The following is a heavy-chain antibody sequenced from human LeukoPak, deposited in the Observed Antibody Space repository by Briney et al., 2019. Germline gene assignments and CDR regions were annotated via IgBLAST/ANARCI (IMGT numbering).Heavy chain of an antibody. J-gene: IGHJ6*02. CDR3: ARDLVATIPYYYYGMDV. CDR2: RSYDGSNK. Sequence: GRSLRLSCAASGFTFSSYAMHWVRQAPGKGLEWVAVRSYDGSNKYYADSVKGRFTISRDNSKNTLYLQMNSLRAEDTAVYYCARDLVATIPYYYYGMDVWGQGTTVTVSS. CDR1: GFTFSSYA. D-gene: IGHD5-12*01. V-gene: IGHV3-30*04.